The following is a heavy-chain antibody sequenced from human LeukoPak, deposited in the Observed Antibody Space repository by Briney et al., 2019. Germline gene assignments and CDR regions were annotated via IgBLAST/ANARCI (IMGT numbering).Heavy chain of an antibody. V-gene: IGHV3-20*04. Sequence: RPGGSLRLSCAASGFTFDDYGMSWVRQAPGKGLEWVSGINWNGRSTGYADSVKGRFIISRDNVKNSLYLQMNSLRAEDTALYYCARGGITIFGVLLTYFDCWGQGTLVTVSS. D-gene: IGHD3-3*01. CDR3: ARGGITIFGVLLTYFDC. J-gene: IGHJ4*02. CDR2: INWNGRST. CDR1: GFTFDDYG.